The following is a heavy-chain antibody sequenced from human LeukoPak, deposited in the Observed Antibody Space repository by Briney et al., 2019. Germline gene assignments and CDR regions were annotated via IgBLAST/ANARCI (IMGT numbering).Heavy chain of an antibody. J-gene: IGHJ4*02. CDR2: ISKSGSYI. V-gene: IGHV3-21*01. CDR1: GFTFSTYS. CDR3: ARRHCDGDCQIDY. Sequence: GGSLRLSCAASGFTFSTYSMNWVRQAPGKGLEWVSSISKSGSYIYYADSVKGRFTISIDNAKNSLSLEMNSLRAEDTAVYYCARRHCDGDCQIDYWGQGTLVTVSS. D-gene: IGHD2-21*01.